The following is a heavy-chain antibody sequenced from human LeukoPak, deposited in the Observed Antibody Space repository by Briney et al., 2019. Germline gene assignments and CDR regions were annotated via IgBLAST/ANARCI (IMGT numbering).Heavy chain of an antibody. Sequence: GGSLRLSSAASGFTVSTYYMNWVRQAPGKGLEWVSIIYSGGTTYYADSVKGRLTISRDTSKNTLSLQMSSLRAEDTAVYFCARVGDHFHWNLDLWGRGTLVTVSS. CDR3: ARVGDHFHWNLDL. D-gene: IGHD3-3*02. V-gene: IGHV3-53*01. CDR1: GFTVSTYY. CDR2: IYSGGTT. J-gene: IGHJ2*01.